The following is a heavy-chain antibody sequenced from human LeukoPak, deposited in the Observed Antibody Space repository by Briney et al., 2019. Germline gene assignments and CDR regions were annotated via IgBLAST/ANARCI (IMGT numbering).Heavy chain of an antibody. CDR1: GGSISSYY. V-gene: IGHV4-59*12. CDR3: ARAVRRGPAAIEKILTGYYLGVHYFDY. CDR2: IYYSGST. Sequence: PSETLSLTCTVSGGSISSYYWSWIRQPPGKGLEWIGYIYYSGSTNYNPSLKSRVTISVDTSKNQFSLKLSSVTAADTAVYYCARAVRRGPAAIEKILTGYYLGVHYFDYWGQGTLVTVSS. D-gene: IGHD3-9*01. J-gene: IGHJ4*02.